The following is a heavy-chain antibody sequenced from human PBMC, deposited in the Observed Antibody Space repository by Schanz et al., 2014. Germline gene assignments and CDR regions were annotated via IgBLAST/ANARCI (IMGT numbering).Heavy chain of an antibody. J-gene: IGHJ4*02. CDR3: ARGGPAYYFDD. Sequence: EVQLVESGGGLVKPGGSLRLSCAASGFTFSSYAMTWVRQAPGMGLEWVSAISGRDGSTYYADSVRGRFTISRDNSKNTLYLQMNSLRPEDTAVYYCARGGPAYYFDDWGQGTLVTVSS. CDR2: ISGRDGST. V-gene: IGHV3-23*04. CDR1: GFTFSSYA.